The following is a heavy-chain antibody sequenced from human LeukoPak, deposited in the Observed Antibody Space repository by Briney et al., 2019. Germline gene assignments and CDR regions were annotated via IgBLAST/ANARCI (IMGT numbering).Heavy chain of an antibody. Sequence: ASVKLSCKASGYTFTSYDINWVRHATGQGLEWMGWMNPNSGNTGYAQKFQGRVTMTRNTSISTAYMELSSLRSEDTAVYYCARAGGYYYAPPDYWGQGNLVTVSS. J-gene: IGHJ4*02. D-gene: IGHD3-10*01. V-gene: IGHV1-8*01. CDR1: GYTFTSYD. CDR3: ARAGGYYYAPPDY. CDR2: MNPNSGNT.